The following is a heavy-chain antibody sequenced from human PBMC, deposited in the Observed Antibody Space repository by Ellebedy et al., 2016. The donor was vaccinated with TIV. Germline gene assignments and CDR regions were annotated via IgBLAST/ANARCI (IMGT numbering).Heavy chain of an antibody. D-gene: IGHD2-21*02. Sequence: PGGSLRLSCAASGFTFSNAWMSRVRQAPGKGLEWVGRIKSKTDGGTTDYAAPVKGRFTISRDDSKNTLYLQMNSLKTEDTAVYYCTTSPHCGGDCLDGGTVDYWGQGTLVTVSS. CDR2: IKSKTDGGTT. V-gene: IGHV3-15*01. J-gene: IGHJ4*02. CDR1: GFTFSNAW. CDR3: TTSPHCGGDCLDGGTVDY.